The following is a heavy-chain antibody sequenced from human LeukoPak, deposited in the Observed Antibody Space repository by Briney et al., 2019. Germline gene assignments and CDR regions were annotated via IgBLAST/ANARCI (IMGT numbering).Heavy chain of an antibody. CDR1: GYTFTSYG. CDR3: ARMYSSGWPLECLDV. CDR2: ISAYNGNT. Sequence: ASVKVSCKASGYTFTSYGISWVRQAPGQGLEWMGWISAYNGNTNYAQRLQGRVTMTTDTSTTTAYMELRSLRSDDTAVYYCARMYSSGWPLECLDVWGXXTXXTXSS. D-gene: IGHD6-19*01. V-gene: IGHV1-18*01. J-gene: IGHJ3*01.